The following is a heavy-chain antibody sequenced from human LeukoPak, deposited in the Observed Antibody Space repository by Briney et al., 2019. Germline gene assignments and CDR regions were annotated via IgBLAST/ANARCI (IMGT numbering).Heavy chain of an antibody. CDR3: TTDGIVATIFDY. D-gene: IGHD5-12*01. J-gene: IGHJ4*02. V-gene: IGHV3-15*01. CDR1: GFTLSSYT. Sequence: GGPLRLSCAVSGFTLSSYTMNWVRQAPGKGLEWVGRIKSKTDGGTTDYAAPVKGRFTISRDDSKNTLYLQMNSLKTEDTAVYYCTTDGIVATIFDYWGQGTLVTVSS. CDR2: IKSKTDGGTT.